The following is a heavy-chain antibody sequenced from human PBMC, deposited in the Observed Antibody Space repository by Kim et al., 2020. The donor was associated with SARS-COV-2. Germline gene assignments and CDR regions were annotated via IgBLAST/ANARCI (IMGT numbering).Heavy chain of an antibody. J-gene: IGHJ4*02. Sequence: SETLSLTCAVYGGSFSGYYWSWIRQPPGKGLEWIGEINHSGSTNYNPSLKSRVTISVDTSKNQFSLKLSSVTAADTAVYYCARKPNEYFDYWGQGTLVTVSS. V-gene: IGHV4-34*01. D-gene: IGHD1-1*01. CDR3: ARKPNEYFDY. CDR1: GGSFSGYY. CDR2: INHSGST.